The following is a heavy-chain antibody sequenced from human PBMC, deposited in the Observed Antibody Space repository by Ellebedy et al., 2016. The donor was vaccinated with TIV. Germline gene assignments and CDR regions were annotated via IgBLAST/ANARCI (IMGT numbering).Heavy chain of an antibody. J-gene: IGHJ4*02. CDR2: INDDGNRI. V-gene: IGHV3-74*01. CDR3: ASRDFDY. Sequence: PGGSLRLSCAASGFTFTHYAIHWVRHGPGKGLVWVSHINDDGNRITYADSVKGRFTISRDNFNHTLDLQMNSLRAEDTAVYWCASRDFDYWGQGTLVTVSS. CDR1: GFTFTHYA.